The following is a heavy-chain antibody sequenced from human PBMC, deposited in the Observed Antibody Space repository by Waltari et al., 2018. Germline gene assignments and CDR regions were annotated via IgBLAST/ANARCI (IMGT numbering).Heavy chain of an antibody. CDR2: IDWDDDK. J-gene: IGHJ6*02. CDR1: WFSLSTSAMC. CDR3: ARVIAAAFYGMDV. V-gene: IGHV2-70*15. D-gene: IGHD6-13*01. Sequence: QVTLRESGPALVKPTHTLPLTCTFSWFSLSTSAMCVSCIRQPPGKALEWLPRIDWDDDKYYSTSLKTRLTISKDTSKNQVVLTMTNMDPVDTATYYCARVIAAAFYGMDVWGQGTTVTVSS.